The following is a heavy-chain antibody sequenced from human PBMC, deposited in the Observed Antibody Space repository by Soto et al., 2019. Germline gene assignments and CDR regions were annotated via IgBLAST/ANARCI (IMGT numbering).Heavy chain of an antibody. J-gene: IGHJ4*02. CDR3: AREGINNYNEYYFDS. D-gene: IGHD4-4*01. V-gene: IGHV3-11*04. CDR2: ISSSGSTI. CDR1: GFTLSDYY. Sequence: GGSLRLSCAASGFTLSDYYMSWIRQAPGKGLEWVSYISSSGSTIYYADSVKGRFTISRDNAKNSLYLQMNSLRAEDTAVYYCAREGINNYNEYYFDSWGQGTVVTVSS.